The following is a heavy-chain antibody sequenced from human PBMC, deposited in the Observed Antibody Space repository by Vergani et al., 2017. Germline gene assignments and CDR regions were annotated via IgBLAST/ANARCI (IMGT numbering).Heavy chain of an antibody. CDR1: GYSFSDYY. CDR2: IKPRDGKA. J-gene: IGHJ4*02. CDR3: LRIEGMTADASD. Sequence: QVQLVQSGAEVKKPGASVRVSCKTSGYSFSDYYVHWVRQAPGQGLEWMGLIKPRDGKADYARKFKGRITMTRDTSTSTAYMELNRLRSDDTAVYYCLRIEGMTADASDWGQGTLVAVSS. D-gene: IGHD6-13*01. V-gene: IGHV1-2*02.